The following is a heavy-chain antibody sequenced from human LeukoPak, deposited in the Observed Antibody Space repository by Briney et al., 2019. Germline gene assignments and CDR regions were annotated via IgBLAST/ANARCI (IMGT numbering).Heavy chain of an antibody. CDR1: GFTFRNYW. V-gene: IGHV3-7*03. CDR3: ASPGRVVRAKEYYFDY. CDR2: IKQDGSEK. Sequence: PGGSLRLSCAVSGFTFRNYWMSWVRQAPGKGLEWVANIKQDGSEKNYVDSVKGRFTISRDNAKNSLYLQMNSLRAEDTAVYYCASPGRVVRAKEYYFDYWGQGTLVTVSS. J-gene: IGHJ4*02. D-gene: IGHD4-23*01.